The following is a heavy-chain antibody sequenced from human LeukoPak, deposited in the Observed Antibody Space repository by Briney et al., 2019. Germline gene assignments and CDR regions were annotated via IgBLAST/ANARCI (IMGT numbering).Heavy chain of an antibody. CDR1: GFTFSSYA. CDR2: ISYDGSNK. Sequence: GGSLRLSCAASGFTFSSYAMHWVRQAPGKGLEWVAVISYDGSNKYYADSVKGRFTISRDNSKNTLYLQMNSLRAEDTAVYYCARGGWGYMAYFDYWGQGTLVTVSS. CDR3: ARGGWGYMAYFDY. D-gene: IGHD5-12*01. J-gene: IGHJ4*02. V-gene: IGHV3-30-3*01.